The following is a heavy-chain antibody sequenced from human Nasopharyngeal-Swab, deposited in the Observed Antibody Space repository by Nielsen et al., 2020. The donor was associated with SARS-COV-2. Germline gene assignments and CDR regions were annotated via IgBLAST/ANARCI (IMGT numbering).Heavy chain of an antibody. CDR2: IYYSGST. J-gene: IGHJ6*02. CDR3: ARDLIYYYGSGSYGAPHYYYYGMDV. Sequence: VRQMPGKGLEWIGYIYYSGSTYYNPSLKSRVTISVDTSKNQFSLKLSSVTAADTAVYYCARDLIYYYGSGSYGAPHYYYYGMDVRGQGTTVTVSS. D-gene: IGHD3-10*01. V-gene: IGHV4-31*02.